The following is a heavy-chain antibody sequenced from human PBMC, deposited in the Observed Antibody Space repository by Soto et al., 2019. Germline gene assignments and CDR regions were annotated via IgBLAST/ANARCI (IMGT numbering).Heavy chain of an antibody. V-gene: IGHV3-30*18. D-gene: IGHD2-2*01. Sequence: QVQLVASGGGVVQTGTSLRLSCAASGFTFKTHAMHWVRQAPGKGLEWMAVIAYDRNEKFYADSVKGRFTISRDNSKNVLYLQLTTLRNEDTAVYYGGKGVSEYAPSSYGLDVWGQGTTVTVSS. CDR2: IAYDRNEK. CDR3: GKGVSEYAPSSYGLDV. J-gene: IGHJ6*02. CDR1: GFTFKTHA.